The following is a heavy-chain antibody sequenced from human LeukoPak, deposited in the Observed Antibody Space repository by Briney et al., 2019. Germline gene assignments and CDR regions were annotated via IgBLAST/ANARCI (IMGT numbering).Heavy chain of an antibody. CDR2: ISSSSSYI. CDR3: AGGQGWLLDY. Sequence: GGSLRLSCAASGFTFSSYSMNWVRQAPGKGLEWVSSISSSSSYIYYADSVKGRFTISRDNAKNSLFLQMNSLRVVDTAVYYCAGGQGWLLDYWGQGTLVTVSS. CDR1: GFTFSSYS. J-gene: IGHJ4*02. D-gene: IGHD2-15*01. V-gene: IGHV3-21*04.